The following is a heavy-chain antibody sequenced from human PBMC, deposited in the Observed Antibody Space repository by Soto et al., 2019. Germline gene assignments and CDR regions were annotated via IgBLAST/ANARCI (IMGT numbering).Heavy chain of an antibody. V-gene: IGHV4-61*05. Sequence: SETLSLTCTVSNASISTISSYYWTWVRQPPGKGLEWIGYVYYSGSTNFNPSLKSRVTMSIDTSKNQFSLKLRSVVAADTAMYYCAKNETTRPWFAPWGQGTLVTVSS. CDR2: VYYSGST. D-gene: IGHD1-1*01. CDR1: NASISTISSYY. CDR3: AKNETTRPWFAP. J-gene: IGHJ5*02.